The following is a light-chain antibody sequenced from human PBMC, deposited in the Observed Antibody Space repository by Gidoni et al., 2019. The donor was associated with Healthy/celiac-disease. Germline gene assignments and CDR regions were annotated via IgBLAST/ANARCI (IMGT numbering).Light chain of an antibody. J-gene: IGKJ2*01. CDR3: QQYGSSTYT. V-gene: IGKV3-20*01. Sequence: EIVLTQSPGTLSLSPGERATLYCRASQSVSSSYLAWYQQKPGQAPRLLIYGASSRATGIPDRFSGSVSVTDFTLTISRLEPEDFAVYYCQQYGSSTYTFGQGTKLEIK. CDR1: QSVSSSY. CDR2: GAS.